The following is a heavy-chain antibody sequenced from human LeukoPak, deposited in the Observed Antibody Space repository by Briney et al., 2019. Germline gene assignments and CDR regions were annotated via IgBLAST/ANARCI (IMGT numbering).Heavy chain of an antibody. CDR1: GYTFTGYY. D-gene: IGHD2-2*01. Sequence: ASVKVSCKASGYTFTGYYMHWVRQAPGQGLEWMGLINPNSGGTNYAQKFQGRVTMTRDTSISTAYMELSRLRSDDTAVYYCARDFGGCSSTSCRSVGWFDPWGQGTLVTVSS. V-gene: IGHV1-2*02. CDR3: ARDFGGCSSTSCRSVGWFDP. CDR2: INPNSGGT. J-gene: IGHJ5*02.